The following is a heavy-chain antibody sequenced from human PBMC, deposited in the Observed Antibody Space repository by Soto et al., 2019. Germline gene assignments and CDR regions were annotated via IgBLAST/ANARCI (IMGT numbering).Heavy chain of an antibody. D-gene: IGHD1-26*01. J-gene: IGHJ4*02. CDR2: ISGSGGST. V-gene: IGHV3-23*01. Sequence: EVQLLESGGGLVQPGGSLRLSCAASGFTFSSYAMSWVRQAPGKGLEWVSAISGSGGSTYYADSVKGRFTISRDNSKNTLYLQMNSLRAEYTAVYYCAKEGLVGEGGEYYFDYWGQGTLVTVSS. CDR1: GFTFSSYA. CDR3: AKEGLVGEGGEYYFDY.